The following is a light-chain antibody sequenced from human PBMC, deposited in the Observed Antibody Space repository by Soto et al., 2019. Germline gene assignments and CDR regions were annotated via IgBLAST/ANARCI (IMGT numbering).Light chain of an antibody. CDR3: QQVYDYPIT. J-gene: IGKJ4*01. Sequence: DIQLTQSPSFLSASVGDRVTVTCRSSQDISSYLAWYQQKPGKAPKVLIYGASTLQGGVPPRFGGSGSGTAFTLTISSLQPEDFATYYCQQVYDYPITFGGGTKVEIK. CDR2: GAS. V-gene: IGKV1-9*01. CDR1: QDISSY.